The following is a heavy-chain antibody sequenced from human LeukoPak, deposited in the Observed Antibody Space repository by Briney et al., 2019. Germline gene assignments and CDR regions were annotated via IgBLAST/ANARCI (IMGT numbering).Heavy chain of an antibody. V-gene: IGHV3-23*01. J-gene: IGHJ4*02. Sequence: PGGSLRLSCAVSVITLSNYGMSWVRQAPGKGLEWVAGIGASGGGTNYADSVKGRFTISRDNPKNTLYLQMNSLRAEDTAVYFCAKRGVVIRVILVGFHKEAYYFDSWGQGALVTVSS. D-gene: IGHD3-22*01. CDR3: AKRGVVIRVILVGFHKEAYYFDS. CDR1: VITLSNYG. CDR2: IGASGGGT.